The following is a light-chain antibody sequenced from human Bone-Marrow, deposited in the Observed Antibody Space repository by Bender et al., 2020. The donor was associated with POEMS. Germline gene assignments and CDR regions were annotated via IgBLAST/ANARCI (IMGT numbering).Light chain of an antibody. V-gene: IGLV2-14*02. J-gene: IGLJ3*02. CDR1: SNDVGGYNL. Sequence: QSALTQPASVSGSPGQSITISCTGTSNDVGGYNLVSWYQQHPLKAPKLMIYEGTKRPSGVPDRFSGSKSGTSASLAITGLQAEDEGDYYCQSYDNSLGGWVFGGGTKLTVL. CDR3: QSYDNSLGGWV. CDR2: EGT.